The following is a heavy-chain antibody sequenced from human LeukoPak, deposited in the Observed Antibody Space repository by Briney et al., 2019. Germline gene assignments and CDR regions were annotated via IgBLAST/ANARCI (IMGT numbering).Heavy chain of an antibody. J-gene: IGHJ3*02. CDR2: IIPIFGTA. V-gene: IGHV1-69*13. D-gene: IGHD2-2*01. CDR3: ARASDKGYALSAFDI. Sequence: GASVKVSCKASGGTFSSYAISWVRQAPGQGLEWMGGIIPIFGTANYAQKFQGRVTITADESTSTAYMELSSLRSDDTAVYYCARASDKGYALSAFDIWGQGTMVTVSS. CDR1: GGTFSSYA.